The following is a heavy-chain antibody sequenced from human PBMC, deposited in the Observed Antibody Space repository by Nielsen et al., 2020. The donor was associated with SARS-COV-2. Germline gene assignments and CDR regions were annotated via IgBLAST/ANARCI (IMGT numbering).Heavy chain of an antibody. CDR2: IYNSGIT. CDR3: ARDHGYNYAYGHYYYGMDV. Sequence: SETLSLTCTVSGDSISGRSHYWAWIRQPPKKGLEGLEWIGSIYNSGITYYNPSLQSRVTISVDTSKNQFSLKLSSVTAADTAVYYCARDHGYNYAYGHYYYGMDVWGQGTTVTVSS. CDR1: GDSISGRSHY. D-gene: IGHD5-24*01. V-gene: IGHV4-39*07. J-gene: IGHJ6*02.